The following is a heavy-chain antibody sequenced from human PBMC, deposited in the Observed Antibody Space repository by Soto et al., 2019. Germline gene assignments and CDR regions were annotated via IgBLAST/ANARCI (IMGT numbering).Heavy chain of an antibody. CDR2: ISPIFGTA. CDR1: GGTFSSCS. D-gene: IGHD3-22*01. Sequence: SVNVSCKVSGGTFSSCSISWVRQAPGQGLEWMGGISPIFGTANYAQKFQGRVTITADESTSTAYMELSSLRSEDTAVYYCARDYYYDRDAFDIWGQGTMVTVSS. CDR3: ARDYYYDRDAFDI. J-gene: IGHJ3*02. V-gene: IGHV1-69*13.